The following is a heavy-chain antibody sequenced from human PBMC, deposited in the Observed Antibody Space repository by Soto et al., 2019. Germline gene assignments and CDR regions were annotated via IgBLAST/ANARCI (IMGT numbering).Heavy chain of an antibody. CDR3: ARDSGWPILNFGN. CDR1: DFDFSSYG. V-gene: IGHV3-30*03. D-gene: IGHD3-10*01. Sequence: GGSLRLSCAASDFDFSSYGIHWVRQAPGKGLEWVAASSYDGRETFYADSAKGRFTVSKEMSKNTAFLQMNALRHEDTAVYFCARDSGWPILNFGNWGQGTPVTVSS. J-gene: IGHJ4*02. CDR2: SSYDGRET.